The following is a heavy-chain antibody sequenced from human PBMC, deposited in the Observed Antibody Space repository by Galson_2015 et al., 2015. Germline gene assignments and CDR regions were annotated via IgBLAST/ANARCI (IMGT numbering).Heavy chain of an antibody. V-gene: IGHV4-61*01. CDR2: IYYSGST. J-gene: IGHJ3*02. D-gene: IGHD3-10*01. CDR3: ARDRIKAFEI. Sequence: QVQLQESGPGLVKPSETLSLTCTVSGGSVSSGSHYWSWIRQPPGKGLEWLGYIYYSGSTNYNPSLKSRVTISVDTSKNQFSLKLSSVTAADTAVYYCARDRIKAFEIWGQGTMVTVSS. CDR1: GGSVSSGSHY.